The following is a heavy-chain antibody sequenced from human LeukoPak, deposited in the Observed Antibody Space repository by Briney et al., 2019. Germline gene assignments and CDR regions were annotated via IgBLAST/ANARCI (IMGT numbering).Heavy chain of an antibody. Sequence: CGPALVKPTQTLTLTCTFSGFSLSTRGMRVSWIRQPPGTALEWLSLIDWDEDIFYTTYIKTRLTISKDTSKNQVVLTMTNMHPVDTATYYCARSIVVPASVHFDYWGQGTLVTVSS. V-gene: IGHV2-70*04. CDR1: GFSLSTRGMR. J-gene: IGHJ4*02. CDR3: ARSIVVPASVHFDY. D-gene: IGHD2-2*01. CDR2: IDWDEDI.